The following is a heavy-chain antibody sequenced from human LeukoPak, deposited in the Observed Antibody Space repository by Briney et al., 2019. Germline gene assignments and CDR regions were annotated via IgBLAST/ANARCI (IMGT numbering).Heavy chain of an antibody. CDR3: VKNSGWYCLDY. CDR1: GFTFSSYS. J-gene: IGHJ4*02. V-gene: IGHV3-21*01. D-gene: IGHD6-13*01. CDR2: ISSSSSYI. Sequence: GGSLRLSCAASGFTFSSYSMNWFRKAPGKGLEWVSSISSSSSYIYYADSVKGRFTISRDNAKNSLYLQMNSLRAEDTAVYYCVKNSGWYCLDYWGQGTLVTVSS.